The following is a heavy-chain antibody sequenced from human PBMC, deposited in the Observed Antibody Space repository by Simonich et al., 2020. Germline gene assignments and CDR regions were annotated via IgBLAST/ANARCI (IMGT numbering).Heavy chain of an antibody. V-gene: IGHV1-69*09. CDR2: IRPILGIA. Sequence: QVQLVQSGAEVKKPGSSVKVSCKASGGTFSSYAISWVRQAPGQGLEWTVGIRPILGIANNAQKFQGRVTITADKSTSTAYMELSSLRSEDTAVYYCARGGLADRRIVYYYYMDVWGKGTTVTVSS. J-gene: IGHJ6*03. CDR1: GGTFSSYA. CDR3: ARGGLADRRIVYYYYMDV. D-gene: IGHD2-15*01.